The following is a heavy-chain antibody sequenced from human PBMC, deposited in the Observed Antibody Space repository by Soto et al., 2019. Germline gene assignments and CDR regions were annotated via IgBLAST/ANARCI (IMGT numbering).Heavy chain of an antibody. CDR3: ARDVGYSSSSYGMDV. D-gene: IGHD6-13*01. CDR2: IYYSGST. Sequence: SETLSLTCTVSGGSISSYYWSWIRQPPGKGLEWIGYIYYSGSTNYNPSLKSRVTISVDTSKNQFSLKLSSVTAADTAVYYCARDVGYSSSSYGMDVWGQGTTVTVSS. J-gene: IGHJ6*02. CDR1: GGSISSYY. V-gene: IGHV4-59*01.